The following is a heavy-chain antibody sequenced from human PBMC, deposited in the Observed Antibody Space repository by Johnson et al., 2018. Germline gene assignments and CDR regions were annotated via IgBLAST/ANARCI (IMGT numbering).Heavy chain of an antibody. CDR1: GFTFSSYG. D-gene: IGHD2-15*01. J-gene: IGHJ6*03. V-gene: IGHV3-33*01. CDR3: ARPHRGYCSGGSCYYYYYYMDV. Sequence: QVQLVESGGGVVQPGRSLRLSCAASGFTFSSYGMHWVRQAPGKGLEWVAVLWYDGSNKYYADAVKGGFTIPRDNSKNTLYLQMNSLRAEDTAVYYCARPHRGYCSGGSCYYYYYYMDVWGKGTTVTVSS. CDR2: LWYDGSNK.